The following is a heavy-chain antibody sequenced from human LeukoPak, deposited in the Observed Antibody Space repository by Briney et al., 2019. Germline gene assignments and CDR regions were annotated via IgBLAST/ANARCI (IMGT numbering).Heavy chain of an antibody. J-gene: IGHJ6*02. V-gene: IGHV4-31*03. CDR1: GGSISSGGYY. Sequence: SETLSLTCTVSGGSISSGGYYWSWIRQHPGKGLEWIGYIYYSGSTYYNPSLKSRVTISVDTSKNQFSLKLSSVTAADTAVYYCACAVDGSSSPGYGMGVWGQGTTVTVSS. D-gene: IGHD6-6*01. CDR3: ACAVDGSSSPGYGMGV. CDR2: IYYSGST.